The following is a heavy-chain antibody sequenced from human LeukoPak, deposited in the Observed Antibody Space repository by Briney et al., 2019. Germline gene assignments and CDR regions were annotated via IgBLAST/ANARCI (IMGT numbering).Heavy chain of an antibody. Sequence: SETLSLTCTVSGASISSYYWSWIRQPPGKGLEWIGHIYYSGSTDYNPSLKSRVSISVDTSKNQFSLKVSSVTAADTAVYYCARDSVYATNWYDPWGQGTLVTVSS. V-gene: IGHV4-59*01. CDR3: ARDSVYATNWYDP. D-gene: IGHD2-8*01. CDR2: IYYSGST. J-gene: IGHJ5*02. CDR1: GASISSYY.